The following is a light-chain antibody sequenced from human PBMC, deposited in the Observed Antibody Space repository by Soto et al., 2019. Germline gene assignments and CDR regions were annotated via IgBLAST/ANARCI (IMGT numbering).Light chain of an antibody. V-gene: IGKV1-33*01. CDR3: QQYENLPT. CDR2: DAS. Sequence: DIQMSQSPSSLSASVGDRVTITCQASKNSNNYLNWYQQKPGRAPKLLIYDASNLGAGVPSRFRGSGSGTDFTFTISRLEPEDIATYYCQQYENLPTFGQGTRLEIK. CDR1: KNSNNY. J-gene: IGKJ5*01.